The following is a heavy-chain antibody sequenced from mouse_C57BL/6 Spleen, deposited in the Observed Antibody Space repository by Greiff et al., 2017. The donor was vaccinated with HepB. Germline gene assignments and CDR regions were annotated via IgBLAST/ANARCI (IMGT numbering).Heavy chain of an antibody. CDR2: IHPNSGST. CDR3: ARRTGQVFAY. J-gene: IGHJ3*01. V-gene: IGHV1-64*01. Sequence: QVQLQQSGAELVKPGASVKLSCKASGYTFTSYWMHWVKQRPGQGLEWIGMIHPNSGSTNYNEKFKSKATLTVDKSSSTAYMQLSSLTSEDSAVYYCARRTGQVFAYWGQGTLVTVSA. CDR1: GYTFTSYW. D-gene: IGHD3-2*02.